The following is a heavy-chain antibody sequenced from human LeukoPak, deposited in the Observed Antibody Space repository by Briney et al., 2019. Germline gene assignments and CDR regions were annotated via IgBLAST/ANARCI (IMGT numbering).Heavy chain of an antibody. CDR3: AKAGLYSSGWYTQPFDY. D-gene: IGHD6-19*01. Sequence: GALRLSCAASGFTFSSYAMSWVRQAPGKGLEWVSAISGSGGSTYYADSVKGRLTISRDNSKNTLYLQMNSLRAEDTAVYYCAKAGLYSSGWYTQPFDYWGQGTLVAVSS. V-gene: IGHV3-23*01. J-gene: IGHJ4*02. CDR1: GFTFSSYA. CDR2: ISGSGGST.